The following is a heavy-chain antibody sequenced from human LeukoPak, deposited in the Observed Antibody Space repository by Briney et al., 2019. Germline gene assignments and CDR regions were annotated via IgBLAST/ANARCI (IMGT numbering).Heavy chain of an antibody. CDR2: ISYDGSSE. Sequence: GRSLRLSCAASGFTFSSYAMHWVRQAPGKGLEWVAVISYDGSSEYYTDSVRGRFTISRDNSKNTLYLQMSSLRAEDTAVFYCARGGYYYTSGTYYNQADYWGQGTLVTVSS. J-gene: IGHJ4*02. D-gene: IGHD3-10*01. CDR1: GFTFSSYA. V-gene: IGHV3-30-3*01. CDR3: ARGGYYYTSGTYYNQADY.